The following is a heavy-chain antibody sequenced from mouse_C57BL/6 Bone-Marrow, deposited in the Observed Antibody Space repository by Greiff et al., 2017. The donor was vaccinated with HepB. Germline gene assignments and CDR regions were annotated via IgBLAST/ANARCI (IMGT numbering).Heavy chain of an antibody. CDR3: AINYGKRNAMDY. CDR1: GYTFTSYW. Sequence: QVQLQQPGAELVKPGASVKVSCKASGYTFTSYWMHWVKQRPGQGLEWIGRIHPSDSDTNYNQKFKGKATLTVDKSSSTAYMQLSSLTSEDSAVYYCAINYGKRNAMDYWGQGTSVTVSS. CDR2: IHPSDSDT. D-gene: IGHD1-1*01. V-gene: IGHV1-74*01. J-gene: IGHJ4*01.